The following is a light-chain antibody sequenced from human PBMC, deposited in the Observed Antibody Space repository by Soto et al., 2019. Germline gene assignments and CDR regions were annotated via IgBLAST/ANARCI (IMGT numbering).Light chain of an antibody. Sequence: QSVLTQSPSASGTPGQRVTISCSGSSSNIGSIPVNWYQQFPGTAPKLLIYSNTQRPSGVPDRFSGSKSGPWASLAISGLQSEDEADYYCASWDDSLNGYVFGTGTKATVL. V-gene: IGLV1-44*01. CDR2: SNT. CDR3: ASWDDSLNGYV. CDR1: SSNIGSIP. J-gene: IGLJ1*01.